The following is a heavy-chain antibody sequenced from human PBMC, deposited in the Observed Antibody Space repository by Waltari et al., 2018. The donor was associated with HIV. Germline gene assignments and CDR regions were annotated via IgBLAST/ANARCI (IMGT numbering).Heavy chain of an antibody. CDR3: ARHSAGVYGSGSYDY. V-gene: IGHV5-51*01. CDR2: IYPVDSDT. J-gene: IGHJ4*02. D-gene: IGHD3-10*01. Sequence: VHLVQSGAEVKKPGESLKISCKGSGYSFTSYWIGWLRPMPGKGLEWMGIIYPVDSDTRYSPSFQGQVTIAADKAISTAYLQWSSLKASDTAMYYCARHSAGVYGSGSYDYWGQGTLVTVSS. CDR1: GYSFTSYW.